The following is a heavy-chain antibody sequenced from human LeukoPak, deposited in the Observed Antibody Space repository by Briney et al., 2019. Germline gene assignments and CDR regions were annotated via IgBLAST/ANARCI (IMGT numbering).Heavy chain of an antibody. CDR1: GFTVSSNY. CDR3: ARVFPTQYYYDSSGYLDY. V-gene: IGHV3-53*01. Sequence: GGSLRLSCAASGFTVSSNYMSWVRQAPGKGLEWVSVIYSGGSTYYADSVKGRFTISRDNSKNTLYIQMNSLRAEDTAVYYCARVFPTQYYYDSSGYLDYWGQGTLVTVSS. J-gene: IGHJ4*02. CDR2: IYSGGST. D-gene: IGHD3-22*01.